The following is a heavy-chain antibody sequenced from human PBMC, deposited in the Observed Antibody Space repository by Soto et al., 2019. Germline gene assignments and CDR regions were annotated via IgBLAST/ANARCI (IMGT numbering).Heavy chain of an antibody. Sequence: VQLVQSGAELKKPGASVRVSCKASGYTFTSFGVSWVRQAPGQGPEWMGWISPETGKTASSYKFQDRVSMTADASTTTFYLDLGGLRSGDTAVYYCTRVLFFISPSTVTTDAYWGQGTLVTVSS. V-gene: IGHV1-18*04. CDR1: GYTFTSFG. J-gene: IGHJ4*02. CDR3: TRVLFFISPSTVTTDAY. CDR2: ISPETGKT. D-gene: IGHD4-17*01.